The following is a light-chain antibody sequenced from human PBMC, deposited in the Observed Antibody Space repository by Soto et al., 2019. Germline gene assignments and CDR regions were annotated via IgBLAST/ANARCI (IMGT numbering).Light chain of an antibody. CDR3: QHYKMYSPWT. CDR2: GAS. Sequence: NVFTQFPGTLSFSPGERATLSCKAIQSVSNSYLAWYQQKPGQAPRLLIYGASSRATGIPDRFSGGGSGTDFTLTISSLQPDDFATYYCQHYKMYSPWTFGQGTKVDI. CDR1: QSVSNSY. J-gene: IGKJ1*01. V-gene: IGKV3-20*01.